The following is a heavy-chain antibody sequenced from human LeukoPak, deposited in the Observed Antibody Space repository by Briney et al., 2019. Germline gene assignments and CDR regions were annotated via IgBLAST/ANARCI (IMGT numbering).Heavy chain of an antibody. D-gene: IGHD6-13*01. CDR3: ARDRSSSWYSSSWENWFDP. Sequence: ASVKVSCKASGYTFTGYYMHGVRQAPGQGLEWMGWINPNSGGTNYAQKFQGRVTMTRDTSISTAYMELSRLRSDDTAVYYCARDRSSSWYSSSWENWFDPWGQGTLVTVSS. CDR1: GYTFTGYY. J-gene: IGHJ5*02. V-gene: IGHV1-2*02. CDR2: INPNSGGT.